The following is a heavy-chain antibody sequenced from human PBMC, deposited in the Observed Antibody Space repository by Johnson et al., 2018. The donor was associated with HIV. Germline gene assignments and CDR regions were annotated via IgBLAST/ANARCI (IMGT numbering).Heavy chain of an antibody. V-gene: IGHV3-33*06. CDR1: GFTFSSYG. Sequence: QVQLVESGGGVVQPGRSLRLSCAASGFTFSSYGMHWVRQAPGKGLEWVAVIWYDGSNKYYADSVKGRFTISRDNSKNTLYLQMNSLRAEDTAVYYCAKGAVRVGGHAFDIWGQGTMVTVSS. D-gene: IGHD3-16*01. CDR3: AKGAVRVGGHAFDI. CDR2: IWYDGSNK. J-gene: IGHJ3*02.